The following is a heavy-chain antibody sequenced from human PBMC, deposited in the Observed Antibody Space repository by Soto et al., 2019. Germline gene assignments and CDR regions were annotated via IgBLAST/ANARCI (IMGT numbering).Heavy chain of an antibody. D-gene: IGHD2-15*01. CDR2: SSSDGGST. Sequence: EERLAESGGGLIQPGGSLRLSCAASGFSFSHYALSWVRQAPGKGLEWVAESSSDGGSTSYPDSVRGRFIISRDRTKESLYLQMKTVRLEDTAVYSCARDRRWSSIAQRYIDLWGRGTLVTVSS. CDR1: GFSFSHYA. V-gene: IGHV3-23*04. J-gene: IGHJ2*01. CDR3: ARDRRWSSIAQRYIDL.